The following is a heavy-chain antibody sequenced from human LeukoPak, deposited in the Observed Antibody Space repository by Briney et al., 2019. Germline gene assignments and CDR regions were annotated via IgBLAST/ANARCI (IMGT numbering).Heavy chain of an antibody. V-gene: IGHV1-8*01. CDR1: GYTFTSYD. Sequence: ASVKVSCKASGYTFTSYDINWVRQATGQGLEWMGWMNPNSGNTGYAQKFQGGVTMTRNTSISTAYMELSSLRSEDTAVYYCARGLRVDFWSGYCWSYYYYMDVWGKGTTVTVSS. J-gene: IGHJ6*03. D-gene: IGHD3-3*01. CDR2: MNPNSGNT. CDR3: ARGLRVDFWSGYCWSYYYYMDV.